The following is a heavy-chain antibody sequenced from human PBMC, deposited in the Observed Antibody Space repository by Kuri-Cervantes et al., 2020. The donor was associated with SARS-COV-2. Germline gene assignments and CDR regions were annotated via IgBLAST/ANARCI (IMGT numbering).Heavy chain of an antibody. Sequence: SETLSLTCTVSGDSISRSSYYWGWIRQPPGKGLEWIGSIYYRGSTYYNPSLKSRVTMSVDTSKNQFSLKLRSVTAADTAVYYCASEDGDYSSHFDYWGQGTLVTVSS. CDR3: ASEDGDYSSHFDY. CDR1: GDSISRSSYY. D-gene: IGHD4-17*01. J-gene: IGHJ4*02. CDR2: IYYRGST. V-gene: IGHV4-39*07.